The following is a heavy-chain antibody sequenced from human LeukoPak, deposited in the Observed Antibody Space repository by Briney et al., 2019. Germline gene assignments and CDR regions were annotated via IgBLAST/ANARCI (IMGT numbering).Heavy chain of an antibody. J-gene: IGHJ4*02. D-gene: IGHD3-16*01. CDR3: ARVQNFGDYVFDY. CDR2: INHDGSQK. V-gene: IGHV3-7*01. Sequence: GGSLRLSCAASGFTYSDYWMSWVRQAPGKGLEWVAFINHDGSQKSYLDSVEGRFAVSRDNDKKSVSLQKKSLRPEDTAVYYCARVQNFGDYVFDYWGQGTLVTVSS. CDR1: GFTYSDYW.